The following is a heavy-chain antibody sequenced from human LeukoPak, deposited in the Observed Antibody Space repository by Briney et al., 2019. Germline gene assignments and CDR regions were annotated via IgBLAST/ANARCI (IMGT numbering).Heavy chain of an antibody. J-gene: IGHJ4*02. V-gene: IGHV4-4*07. Sequence: PSETLSLTCTVSSGSLGSYYWNWLRQPAGKGLEWIGHIYTSGSTNYNPSLKSRVIMSVDTSKNQFSLKLNSVTAADTAFYYCAREYSSSSGKALDYWGQGTLVTVSS. CDR2: IYTSGST. CDR3: AREYSSSSGKALDY. CDR1: SGSLGSYY. D-gene: IGHD6-6*01.